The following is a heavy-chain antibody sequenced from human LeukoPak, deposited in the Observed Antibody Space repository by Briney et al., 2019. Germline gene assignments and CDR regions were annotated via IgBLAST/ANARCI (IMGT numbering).Heavy chain of an antibody. CDR3: AKVQRERPYYGMDV. V-gene: IGHV3-23*01. D-gene: IGHD1-26*01. J-gene: IGHJ6*02. Sequence: GGSLRLSCAASGFTFDSYAMTWVRQAPGKGLEWVSAISGSGGRTYYADSVKGRFTISRDNSKNTLYLQMNSLRAEDTAVYYCAKVQRERPYYGMDVWGQGTTVTVSS. CDR1: GFTFDSYA. CDR2: ISGSGGRT.